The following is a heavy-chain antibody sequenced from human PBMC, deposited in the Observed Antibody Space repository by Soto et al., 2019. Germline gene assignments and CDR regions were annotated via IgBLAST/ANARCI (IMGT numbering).Heavy chain of an antibody. CDR3: AATVRDVTLDDHTSLDY. D-gene: IGHD3-10*01. CDR2: INSDGSST. J-gene: IGHJ4*02. Sequence: GGSLRLSCAASGFTFSSYWMHWVRQAPGKGLVWVSRINSDGSSTSYADSVKGRFTISRDNAKNTLYLQMNSLRAEDTAVYYCAATVRDVTLDDHTSLDYWGQGTLVTVSS. V-gene: IGHV3-74*01. CDR1: GFTFSSYW.